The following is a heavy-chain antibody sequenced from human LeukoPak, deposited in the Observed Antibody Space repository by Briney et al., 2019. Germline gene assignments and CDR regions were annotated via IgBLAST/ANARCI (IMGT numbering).Heavy chain of an antibody. J-gene: IGHJ4*02. CDR2: INHSGST. V-gene: IGHV4-34*01. D-gene: IGHD1-26*01. CDR1: GGSFSGYY. Sequence: SETLSLTCAVYGGSFSGYYWSWIRQPPGKGLEWIGEINHSGSTNYNPSLKSRVTISVDTSKNRFSLKLSSVTAADTAVYYCARAHSGSLEIDYWGQGTLVTVSS. CDR3: ARAHSGSLEIDY.